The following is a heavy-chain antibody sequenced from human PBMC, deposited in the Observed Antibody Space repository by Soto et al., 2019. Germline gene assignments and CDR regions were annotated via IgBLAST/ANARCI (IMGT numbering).Heavy chain of an antibody. CDR2: INAGNGNT. CDR3: AREKDIVVVPATTHPGY. Sequence: ASVKVSCKASGYTFTSYAMHWVRQAPGQRLEWMGWINAGNGNTKYSQKFQGRVTITRDTSASTAYMELSSLRSEDTAVYYCAREKDIVVVPATTHPGYWGQGTLVTVSS. D-gene: IGHD2-2*01. CDR1: GYTFTSYA. V-gene: IGHV1-3*01. J-gene: IGHJ4*02.